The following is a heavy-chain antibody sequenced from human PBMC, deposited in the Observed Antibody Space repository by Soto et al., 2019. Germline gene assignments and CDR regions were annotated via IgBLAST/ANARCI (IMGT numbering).Heavy chain of an antibody. J-gene: IGHJ4*02. CDR2: IFSSGST. Sequence: SETLSLTCTASGGSINTFYWSWVRQPAGKGLEWIGRIFSSGSTSFNPSLKSRVTMSIDTSANLFSMNLSAVTAADTAIYYCAKGFYGSGGPDVWGPGTLVTVSS. CDR3: AKGFYGSGGPDV. CDR1: GGSINTFY. V-gene: IGHV4-4*07. D-gene: IGHD3-10*01.